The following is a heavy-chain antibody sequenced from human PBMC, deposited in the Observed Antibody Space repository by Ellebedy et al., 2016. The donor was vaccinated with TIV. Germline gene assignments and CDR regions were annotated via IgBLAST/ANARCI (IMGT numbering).Heavy chain of an antibody. J-gene: IGHJ6*02. CDR3: ARIVAKGMDV. V-gene: IGHV4-39*07. CDR2: INYSGST. CDR1: GGSTRSSSYY. Sequence: SETLSLTCVVSGGSTRSSSYYWGWIRQPPGKGLEWIGSINYSGSTYQNPSLKSRVTMSVDTSQNQFSLKLSSVTAADTAVYYCARIVAKGMDVWGQGTTVTVSS. D-gene: IGHD5-12*01.